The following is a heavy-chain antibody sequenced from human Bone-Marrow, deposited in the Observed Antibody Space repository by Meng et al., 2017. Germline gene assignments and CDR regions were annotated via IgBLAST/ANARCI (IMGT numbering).Heavy chain of an antibody. V-gene: IGHV4-31*03. CDR1: CGSINSGDYY. J-gene: IGHJ4*02. D-gene: IGHD3-10*01. Sequence: LQEAGTRRVKPSQTLSLTCTVSCGSINSGDYYWSWIRQHPGKGLEWIGFIYYTGSTQYNPSLKSRVTISVDTSKNQFSLKLSSVTAADTAVYYCARATYGSGKDFWGQGTMVTVSS. CDR2: IYYTGST. CDR3: ARATYGSGKDF.